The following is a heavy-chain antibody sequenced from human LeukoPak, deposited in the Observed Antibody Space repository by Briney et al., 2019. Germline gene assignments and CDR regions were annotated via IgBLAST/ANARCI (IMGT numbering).Heavy chain of an antibody. CDR1: GFTVSSNY. J-gene: IGHJ4*02. V-gene: IGHV3-53*05. Sequence: GGSLRLSCAASGFTVSSNYMSWVRQAPGKGLEWVSVIYSGGSTYYADSVKGRFTISRDNSKNTLYLQMNSLRAEDTAVYYCARVAAIVGLKNPLDYWGQGTLVTVSS. CDR2: IYSGGST. D-gene: IGHD3-22*01. CDR3: ARVAAIVGLKNPLDY.